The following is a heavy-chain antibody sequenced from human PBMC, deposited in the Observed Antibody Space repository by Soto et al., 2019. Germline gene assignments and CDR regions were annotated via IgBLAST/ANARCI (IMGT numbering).Heavy chain of an antibody. Sequence: ASVKVSRKASGYTFTSYGISWVRQAPGQGLEWMGWISAYNGNTNYAQKLQGRVTMTTDTSTSTAYMELKSLRSDDTAVYYCARSPPHYDSSGYLRYWGQGTLVTVSS. J-gene: IGHJ4*02. CDR3: ARSPPHYDSSGYLRY. CDR2: ISAYNGNT. V-gene: IGHV1-18*04. D-gene: IGHD3-22*01. CDR1: GYTFTSYG.